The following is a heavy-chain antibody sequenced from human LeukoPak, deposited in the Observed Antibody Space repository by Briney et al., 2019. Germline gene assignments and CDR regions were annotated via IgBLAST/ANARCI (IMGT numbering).Heavy chain of an antibody. J-gene: IGHJ5*02. V-gene: IGHV4-59*08. CDR1: GGSISSYY. CDR3: ARALPLTGFDP. D-gene: IGHD3-16*01. CDR2: IYYSGST. Sequence: KSSETLSLTCTVSGGSISSYYWSWIRQPPGKGLEWIGYIYYSGSTNYNPSLKSRVTISVDTSKNQFSLKLSSVTAADTAVYYCARALPLTGFDPWGQGTLVTVSS.